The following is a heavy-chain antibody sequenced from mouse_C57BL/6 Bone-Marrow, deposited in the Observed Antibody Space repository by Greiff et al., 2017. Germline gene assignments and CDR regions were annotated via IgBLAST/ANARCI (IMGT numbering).Heavy chain of an antibody. CDR3: AREEGGGYFDV. CDR2: INPYNGGT. J-gene: IGHJ1*03. Sequence: EVQGVESGPVLVKPGASVKMSCKASGYTFTDYYMNWVKQSHGKSLEWIGVINPYNGGTSYNQKFKGKATLTVDKSSSTADMELNSLTSEDSAVYYCAREEGGGYFDVWGTGTTVTVSS. CDR1: GYTFTDYY. V-gene: IGHV1-19*01.